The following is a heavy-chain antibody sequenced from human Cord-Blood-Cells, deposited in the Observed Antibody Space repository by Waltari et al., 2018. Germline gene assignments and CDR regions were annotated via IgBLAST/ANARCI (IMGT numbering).Heavy chain of an antibody. V-gene: IGHV1-69*01. Sequence: QVHLVQSGAEVKKPGSSVTVSCKASGGTFSSYAISWARQAPGQGLEWRGGIIPIFGTANYAQKFQGRVTITADESTSTAYMELSSLRSEDTAVYYCAIYAGLRSPFDYWGQGTLVTVSS. CDR3: AIYAGLRSPFDY. CDR2: IIPIFGTA. CDR1: GGTFSSYA. J-gene: IGHJ4*02. D-gene: IGHD5-12*01.